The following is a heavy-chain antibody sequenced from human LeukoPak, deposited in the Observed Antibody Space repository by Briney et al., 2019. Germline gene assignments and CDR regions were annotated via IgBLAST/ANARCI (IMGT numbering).Heavy chain of an antibody. CDR1: GGSISSSNW. J-gene: IGHJ4*02. Sequence: SETLSLTCAVSGGSISSSNWWSWVRQPPGKGLEWIGEIYHSGSTNYNPSLKSRVTISVDKSKNQFSLKLSSVTAADTAVYYCAREGYGSSWPNRPGLDYWGQGTLVTVSS. V-gene: IGHV4-4*02. D-gene: IGHD6-13*01. CDR2: IYHSGST. CDR3: AREGYGSSWPNRPGLDY.